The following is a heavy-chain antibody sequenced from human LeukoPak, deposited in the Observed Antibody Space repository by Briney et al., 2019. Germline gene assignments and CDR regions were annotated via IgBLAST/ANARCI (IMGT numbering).Heavy chain of an antibody. CDR1: GGSISSSSYY. CDR3: ARDFGGAYYYDSSGYYY. J-gene: IGHJ4*02. CDR2: IYYSGST. V-gene: IGHV4-39*07. D-gene: IGHD3-22*01. Sequence: KPSETLSLTCTVSGGSISSSSYYWGWIRQPPGKGLEWIGSIYYSGSTYYNPSLKSRVTISVDTSKNQFSLKLSSVTAADTAVYYRARDFGGAYYYDSSGYYYWGQGTLVTVSS.